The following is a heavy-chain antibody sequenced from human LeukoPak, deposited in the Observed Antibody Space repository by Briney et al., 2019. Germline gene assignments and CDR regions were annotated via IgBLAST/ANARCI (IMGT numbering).Heavy chain of an antibody. D-gene: IGHD3-3*01. V-gene: IGHV4-34*01. Sequence: PSETLSLTCAVYGGSFSGYYWSWIRQPPGKGLEWIGEINHSGSTNYNPSLKSRVTISVDTSKNQFSLKLSSVTAADTAVYYRARGGSITIFGVVSYFDYWGQGTLVTVSS. J-gene: IGHJ4*02. CDR3: ARGGSITIFGVVSYFDY. CDR2: INHSGST. CDR1: GGSFSGYY.